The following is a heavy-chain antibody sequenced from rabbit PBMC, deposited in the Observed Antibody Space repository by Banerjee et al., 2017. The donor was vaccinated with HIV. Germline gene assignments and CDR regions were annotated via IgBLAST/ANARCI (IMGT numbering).Heavy chain of an antibody. J-gene: IGHJ4*01. Sequence: QEQLEESGGGLVKPEGSLTLTCKASGFSFSDRDVMCWVRQAPGKGLEWIACINTATGKAVYASWAKGRFTISKTSSNTVTLQMTSLTAADTATCFCARDLVGVIGWNFNLWGPGTLVTVS. CDR3: ARDLVGVIGWNFNL. CDR2: INTATGKA. D-gene: IGHD1-1*01. V-gene: IGHV1S45*01. CDR1: GFSFSDRDV.